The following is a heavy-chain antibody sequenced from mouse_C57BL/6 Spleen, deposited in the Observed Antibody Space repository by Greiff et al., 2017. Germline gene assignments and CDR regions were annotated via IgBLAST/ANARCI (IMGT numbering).Heavy chain of an antibody. V-gene: IGHV1-64*01. CDR3: ARLGRDLHFGY. CDR1: GYTFTSYW. CDR2: IHPNSGST. D-gene: IGHD4-1*01. J-gene: IGHJ2*01. Sequence: QVQLQQPGAELVKPGASVKLSCKASGYTFTSYWMHWVKQRPGQGLEWIGMIHPNSGSTNYNEKFKSKATLTVDKSSSTAYMQLSSLTSEDSAVYYCARLGRDLHFGYWGQGTTLTVSS.